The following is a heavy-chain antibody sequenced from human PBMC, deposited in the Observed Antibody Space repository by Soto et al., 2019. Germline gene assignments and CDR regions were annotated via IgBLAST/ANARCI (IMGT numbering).Heavy chain of an antibody. V-gene: IGHV1-69*13. CDR3: AGTPTKQSELRFLEWPRKDYYHYGMDV. Sequence: SVKVSCKASGGTFSSYSISWVRQAPGQGLEWMGGIIPIFGTANYAQKFQGRVTITADESTSTAYMELSSLRSEDTAVYYCAGTPTKQSELRFLEWPRKDYYHYGMDVWGQGTTVTVSS. CDR1: GGTFSSYS. J-gene: IGHJ6*02. D-gene: IGHD3-3*01. CDR2: IIPIFGTA.